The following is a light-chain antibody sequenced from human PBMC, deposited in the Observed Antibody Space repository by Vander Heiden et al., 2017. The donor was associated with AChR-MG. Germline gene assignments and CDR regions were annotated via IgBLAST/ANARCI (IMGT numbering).Light chain of an antibody. CDR2: LGS. CDR1: QSLLHSDGYNC. Sequence: DIVMTQSLLSLPVTPGEPASISCRSSQSLLHSDGYNCLDWYLQKPGQSPQLLIYLGSNRVSGVPDRFRGSGSGTDLTLKISKVEAEDVGVCYCREALQTPVTFGQGTKVEIK. J-gene: IGKJ1*01. CDR3: REALQTPVT. V-gene: IGKV2-28*01.